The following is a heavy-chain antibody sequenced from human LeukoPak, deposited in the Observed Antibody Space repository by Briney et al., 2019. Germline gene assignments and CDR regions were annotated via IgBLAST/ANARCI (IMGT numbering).Heavy chain of an antibody. J-gene: IGHJ4*02. D-gene: IGHD5-18*01. CDR2: INPDSGDT. V-gene: IGHV1-2*02. Sequence: GASVKVSCKASGYTFTGYYMHWVRQAPGQGLEWMGWINPDSGDTKYAQKFQGRVTMTRDTSISTAYMELNRLTSDDTAVYYCARDRYTYGEIDYWGQGTLVTVSS. CDR1: GYTFTGYY. CDR3: ARDRYTYGEIDY.